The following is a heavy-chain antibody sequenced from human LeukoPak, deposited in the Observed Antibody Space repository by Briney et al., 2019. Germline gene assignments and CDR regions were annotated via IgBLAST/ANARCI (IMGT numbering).Heavy chain of an antibody. V-gene: IGHV1-2*02. CDR1: GYTFTGYY. D-gene: IGHD2-15*01. CDR2: INPNSGGT. CDR3: ARVKVVVVAATTRDYYYGMDV. J-gene: IGHJ6*04. Sequence: ASVTVSCKASGYTFTGYYMHWVRQAPGQGLEWMGWINPNSGGTNYAQKFQGRVTMTRDTSISTAYMELSRLRSDDTAVYYCARVKVVVVAATTRDYYYGMDVWGKGTTVTVSS.